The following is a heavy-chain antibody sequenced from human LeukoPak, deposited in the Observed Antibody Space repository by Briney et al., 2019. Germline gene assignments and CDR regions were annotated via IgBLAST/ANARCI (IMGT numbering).Heavy chain of an antibody. CDR3: ARGGQWLVPHHCYMDV. CDR1: GFTFSSYG. CDR2: IRYDGSNK. Sequence: GGSLRLSCAASGFTFSSYGKHWVRQAPGKGLEWVAFIRYDGSNKYYAESVKGRFTISRDNSKNTLYLQMNSLRAEDTAVYYCARGGQWLVPHHCYMDVWGKGTTVTISS. J-gene: IGHJ6*03. V-gene: IGHV3-30*02. D-gene: IGHD6-19*01.